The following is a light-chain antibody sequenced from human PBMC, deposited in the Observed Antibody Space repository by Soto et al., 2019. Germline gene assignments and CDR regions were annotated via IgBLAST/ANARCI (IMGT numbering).Light chain of an antibody. CDR2: GAS. V-gene: IGKV3-20*01. CDR3: QQYGRSPPFT. CDR1: QSVSSTY. Sequence: IVLTQSPGTLSLSPVERATLSCRASQSVSSTYIAWYQQNPGQAPRLLIYGASSRATGIPDRFSGSGSGTDFTLTISRLEPEDFAVYFCQQYGRSPPFTFGQGTKVEMK. J-gene: IGKJ2*01.